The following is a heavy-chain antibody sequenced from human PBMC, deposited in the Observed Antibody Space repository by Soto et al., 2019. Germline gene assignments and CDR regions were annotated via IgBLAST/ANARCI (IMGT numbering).Heavy chain of an antibody. Sequence: GGSLRLSCAASGFDFTNSWMHWVRQPPGKGLVWLSHVNSDGTITTYADSVKGRFTISRDNAKNTVYLQMNSLRVEDTAVYYCTRDQRYSSSVWGQGTLVTVS. CDR3: TRDQRYSSSV. V-gene: IGHV3-74*01. CDR2: VNSDGTIT. CDR1: GFDFTNSW. D-gene: IGHD5-18*01. J-gene: IGHJ4*02.